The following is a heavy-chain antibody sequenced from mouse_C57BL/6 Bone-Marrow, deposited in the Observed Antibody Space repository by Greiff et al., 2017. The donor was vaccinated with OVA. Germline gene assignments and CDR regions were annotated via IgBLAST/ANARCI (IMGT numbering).Heavy chain of an antibody. CDR2: ISDGGSYT. D-gene: IGHD1-1*01. Sequence: DVMLVESGGGLVKPGGSLKLSCAASGFTFSSYAMSWVRQTPEKRLEWVATISDGGSYTYYPDNVKGRFTLSRDNAKNNLYLQMSHLKSEDTAMYYCARGNYGSSLVYWYFDVWGTGTTVTVSS. CDR3: ARGNYGSSLVYWYFDV. J-gene: IGHJ1*03. CDR1: GFTFSSYA. V-gene: IGHV5-4*03.